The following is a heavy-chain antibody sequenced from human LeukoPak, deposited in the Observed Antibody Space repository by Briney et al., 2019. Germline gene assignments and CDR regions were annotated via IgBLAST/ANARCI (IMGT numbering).Heavy chain of an antibody. D-gene: IGHD2-21*02. Sequence: GGSLRLSCAASGFTFSNACMTWVRQAPGKGLDWVGRIKSKTYGGTTDYAAPVKGRFTISRDDSKNTLYLQMNSLKTEDTAVYYCTREAVTANGYFDYWGQGTLVTVSS. CDR1: GFTFSNAC. J-gene: IGHJ4*02. CDR2: IKSKTYGGTT. CDR3: TREAVTANGYFDY. V-gene: IGHV3-15*01.